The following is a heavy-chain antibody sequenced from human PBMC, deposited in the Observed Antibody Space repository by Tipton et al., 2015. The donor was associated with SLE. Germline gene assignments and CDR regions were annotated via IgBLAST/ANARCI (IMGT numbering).Heavy chain of an antibody. CDR3: AIALSSSGGFVY. CDR2: IYTSGST. Sequence: TLSLTCTVSGGSISSGSYYWSWIRQPAGKGLEWIGRIYTSGSTNYNPSLKSRVTISVDTSKNQFSLKLSSVTAADTAVYYCAIALSSSGGFVYWGQGTLVTVSS. J-gene: IGHJ4*02. CDR1: GGSISSGSYY. V-gene: IGHV4-61*02. D-gene: IGHD6-13*01.